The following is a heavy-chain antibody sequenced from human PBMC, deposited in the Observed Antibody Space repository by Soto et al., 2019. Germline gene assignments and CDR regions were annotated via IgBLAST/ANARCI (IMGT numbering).Heavy chain of an antibody. D-gene: IGHD2-2*03. J-gene: IGHJ4*02. CDR3: ARWMEVALDYFDS. CDR1: GGSISNGYHY. Sequence: QVRLQESGPRLVESSQTLSLTCTVSGGSISNGYHYWSWVRQTPGKGLEWVGHVYHSGRTQYNPSLKSRVGILVDTSRNQFSLNLNFMTAADAAVYYCARWMEVALDYFDSWGQGIPVTVSS. V-gene: IGHV4-30-4*01. CDR2: VYHSGRT.